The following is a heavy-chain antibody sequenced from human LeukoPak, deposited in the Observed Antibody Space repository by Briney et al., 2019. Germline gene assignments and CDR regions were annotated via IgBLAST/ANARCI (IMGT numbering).Heavy chain of an antibody. J-gene: IGHJ3*02. CDR2: IVVGSGNT. D-gene: IGHD3-22*01. Sequence: EASVKVSCTASGFTFTSSAMQWVRQARGQRLEWIGWIVVGSGNTNYAQKFQERVTITRDMSTSTAYMELSSLRSEDTAVYYCAVDSSGHHDAFDIWGQGTMVTVSS. CDR3: AVDSSGHHDAFDI. V-gene: IGHV1-58*02. CDR1: GFTFTSSA.